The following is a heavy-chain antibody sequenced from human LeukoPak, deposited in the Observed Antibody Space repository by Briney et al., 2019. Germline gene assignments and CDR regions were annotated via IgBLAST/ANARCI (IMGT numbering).Heavy chain of an antibody. CDR3: ARERTTGVATTYDAFDI. D-gene: IGHD5-12*01. J-gene: IGHJ3*02. CDR2: IYPGDSDT. CDR1: GYSFSTSW. Sequence: GESLKISCKGSGYSFSTSWIGWVRQMPGKGLEWMGIIYPGDSDTRYNPSFQGQVTISADKSISTAYLQWSSLKASDTAMYYCARERTTGVATTYDAFDIWGQGTMVTVSS. V-gene: IGHV5-51*01.